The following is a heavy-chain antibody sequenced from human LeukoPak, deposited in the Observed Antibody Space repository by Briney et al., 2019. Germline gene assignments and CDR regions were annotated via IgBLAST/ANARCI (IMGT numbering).Heavy chain of an antibody. V-gene: IGHV3-74*01. Sequence: PGGSLRLSCAASGFTFSSYWMHWVRQAPGKGLVWVSRINSDGSSTSYADSVKGRFTISRDNAKNTLYLQMNSLRAEDTAVYYCARSEATSNFDYWGQGTLVTVSS. J-gene: IGHJ4*02. CDR1: GFTFSSYW. CDR3: ARSEATSNFDY. CDR2: INSDGSST. D-gene: IGHD5-12*01.